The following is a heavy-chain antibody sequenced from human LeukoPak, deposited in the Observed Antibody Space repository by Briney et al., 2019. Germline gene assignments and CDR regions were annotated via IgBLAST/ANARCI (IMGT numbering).Heavy chain of an antibody. V-gene: IGHV3-23*01. CDR1: GFTFTTYG. D-gene: IGHD3-16*02. J-gene: IGHJ4*02. Sequence: GGSLRLSCSASGFTFTTYGMNWVRQAPGKGLEWVSAISGSGVSTYYTDSVKGRFTISRDNSKNTLYLQMNSLRAEDTAVYYCANQAGIVITFGGVIVPRGFDYWGQGTLVTVSS. CDR3: ANQAGIVITFGGVIVPRGFDY. CDR2: ISGSGVST.